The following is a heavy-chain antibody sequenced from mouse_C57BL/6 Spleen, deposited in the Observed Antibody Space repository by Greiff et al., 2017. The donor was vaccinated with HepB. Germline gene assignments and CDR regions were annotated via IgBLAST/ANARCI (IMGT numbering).Heavy chain of an antibody. CDR2: IDPSDSYT. CDR3: ASGSSYTF. D-gene: IGHD1-1*01. Sequence: VKLMESGAELVKPGASVKLSCKASGYTFTSYWMQWVKQRPGQGLEWIGEIDPSDSYTNYNQKFKGKATLTVDTSSSTAYMQLSSLTSEDSAVYYCASGSSYTFWGQGTTLTVSS. CDR1: GYTFTSYW. J-gene: IGHJ2*01. V-gene: IGHV1-50*01.